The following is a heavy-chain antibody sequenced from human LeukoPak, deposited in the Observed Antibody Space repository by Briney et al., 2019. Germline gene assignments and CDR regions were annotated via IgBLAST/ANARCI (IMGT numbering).Heavy chain of an antibody. CDR1: GFTFSTYT. Sequence: KAGGSLRLSCAASGFTFSTYTMTWVRQAPGKGLEWVSSISSRSSYIYYADSVKGRFTISRDNSKNTLYLQMNSLRAEDTAVYYCAKFMFVIAVAGPFDYGGQLTLVTVSS. V-gene: IGHV3-21*04. J-gene: IGHJ4*02. CDR3: AKFMFVIAVAGPFDY. CDR2: ISSRSSYI. D-gene: IGHD6-19*01.